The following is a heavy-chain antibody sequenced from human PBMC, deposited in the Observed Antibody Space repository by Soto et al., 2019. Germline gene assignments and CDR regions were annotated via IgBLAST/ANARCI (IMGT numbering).Heavy chain of an antibody. J-gene: IGHJ6*02. CDR2: IYYSGSP. CDR3: ASHGRYYGSGSYYQGYGMDV. Sequence: QLQLQESGPGLVKPSETLSLTCTVSGGSISSSSYYWGWIRQPPGKGLEWIGSIYYSGSPYYNPSLKSRVTISVDTSXXQXSXXLSAVTAADPAVYYCASHGRYYGSGSYYQGYGMDVWGQGTTVTVSS. CDR1: GGSISSSSYY. D-gene: IGHD3-10*01. V-gene: IGHV4-39*01.